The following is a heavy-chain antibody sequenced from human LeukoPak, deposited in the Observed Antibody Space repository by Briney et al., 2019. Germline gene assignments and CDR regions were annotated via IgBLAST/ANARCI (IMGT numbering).Heavy chain of an antibody. CDR2: VYPGDSDF. V-gene: IGHV5-51*01. D-gene: IGHD5-24*01. J-gene: IGHJ4*02. CDR3: VRRAGRRDGYNYADY. Sequence: GESLKISCKGSGYSFTTYWIGWVRQVPGEGLEWRGVVYPGDSDFRYLPPFQGQVTISADRSISAAYLQWNSLKASDSGIYYCVRRAGRRDGYNYADYWGQGTLVTVSS. CDR1: GYSFTTYW.